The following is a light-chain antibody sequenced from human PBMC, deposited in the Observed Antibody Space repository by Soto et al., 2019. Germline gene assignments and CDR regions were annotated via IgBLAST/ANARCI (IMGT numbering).Light chain of an antibody. V-gene: IGLV1-44*01. J-gene: IGLJ3*02. Sequence: QLVLTQPPSASGTPGQRVTMSCSGSSSNIVSYSVSWNLHLPGTAPKLLIYSDNQRPSGVPDRFSGSKSGTSASLAISGLQSEDEADYYCASWDDSLNGPVFGGGTKLTVL. CDR1: SSNIVSYS. CDR2: SDN. CDR3: ASWDDSLNGPV.